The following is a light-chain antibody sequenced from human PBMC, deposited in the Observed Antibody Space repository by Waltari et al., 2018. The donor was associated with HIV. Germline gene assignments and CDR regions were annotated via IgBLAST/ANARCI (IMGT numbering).Light chain of an antibody. J-gene: IGLJ3*02. CDR1: RSNIGNNF. CDR3: ASRDDNLSHWV. Sequence: QSVLTQPPSMSRPPGQRVFISCSGSRSNIGNNFVSWFQEVSGRAPKLIIYTTDQRPSGVPDRFSAAKSGSSASLAITGLQSDDEAVYFCASRDDNLSHWVFGGGTKLTV. V-gene: IGLV1-47*02. CDR2: TTD.